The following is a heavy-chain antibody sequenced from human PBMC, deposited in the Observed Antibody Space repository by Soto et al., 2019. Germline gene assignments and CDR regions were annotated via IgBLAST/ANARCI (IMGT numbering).Heavy chain of an antibody. V-gene: IGHV1-2*02. CDR2: INPNSGGT. J-gene: IGHJ4*02. D-gene: IGHD3-16*01. CDR1: GYTFTGYY. Sequence: GASVKVSCKASGYTFTGYYVHWVRQAPGQGLEWMGWINPNSGGTNYAQKFQGRVTTTRDTSISTAYMELSRLRSDDTAVYYCASGPPVGVLSDYFDYWGQGTLVTVSS. CDR3: ASGPPVGVLSDYFDY.